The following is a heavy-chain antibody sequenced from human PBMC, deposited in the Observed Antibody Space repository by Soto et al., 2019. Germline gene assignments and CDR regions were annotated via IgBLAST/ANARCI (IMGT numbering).Heavy chain of an antibody. CDR2: INAGNGNT. D-gene: IGHD3-16*01. V-gene: IGHV1-3*01. CDR1: GYTFTSYA. CDR3: ARDVFTDNWFDP. Sequence: QVQLVQSGAEVKKPGASVKVSCKASGYTFTSYAMHWVRQAPGQRLEWMGWINAGNGNTKYSQKFQGRVTITRDTSASKAYMELSSLRSEDTAVYYCARDVFTDNWFDPWGQGTLVTVSS. J-gene: IGHJ5*02.